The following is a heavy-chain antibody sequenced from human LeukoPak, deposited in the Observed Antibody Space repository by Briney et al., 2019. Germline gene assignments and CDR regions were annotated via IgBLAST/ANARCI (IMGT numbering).Heavy chain of an antibody. CDR2: VSTYNGNT. CDR3: ARDYSSGWPNFDY. D-gene: IGHD6-19*01. J-gene: IGHJ4*02. V-gene: IGHV1-18*01. Sequence: ASVKVSCKASGYTFASYGISWVRQAPGQGLEWMGWVSTYNGNTNYAHNLQGRVTMTTDTSTSTAYMELRSLRSDDTAVYYCARDYSSGWPNFDYWGQGTLVTVSS. CDR1: GYTFASYG.